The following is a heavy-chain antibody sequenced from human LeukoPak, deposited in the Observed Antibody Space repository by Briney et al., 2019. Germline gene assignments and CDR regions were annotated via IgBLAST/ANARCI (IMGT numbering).Heavy chain of an antibody. V-gene: IGHV1-69*06. J-gene: IGHJ6*03. CDR3: ARDLGSSSSWYYYYYMDV. CDR2: IIPIFGTA. D-gene: IGHD6-13*01. CDR1: GGTFSSYA. Sequence: SVKVSCKASGGTFSSYAISWVRQAPGQGLEWMGGIIPIFGTANYAQKFQGRVTITADKSTSTAYMELSRLRSDDTAVYYCARDLGSSSSWYYYYYMDVWGKGTTVTISS.